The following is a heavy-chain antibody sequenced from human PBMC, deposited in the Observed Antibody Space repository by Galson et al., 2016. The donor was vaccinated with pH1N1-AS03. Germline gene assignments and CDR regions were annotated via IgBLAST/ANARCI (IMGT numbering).Heavy chain of an antibody. V-gene: IGHV3-21*01. CDR2: ISSSTSYI. CDR3: SRGDYCSSTSCFWPPLYGMDV. D-gene: IGHD2-2*01. J-gene: IGHJ6*02. Sequence: SLRLSCAASGFTFTNYSMNWVRQAPGQGLGWVSSISSSTSYIYYGDSVKGRFTISRDNVKNSLYLQMTSLRTEDTAVYYCSRGDYCSSTSCFWPPLYGMDVWGQGTTVTVSS. CDR1: GFTFTNYS.